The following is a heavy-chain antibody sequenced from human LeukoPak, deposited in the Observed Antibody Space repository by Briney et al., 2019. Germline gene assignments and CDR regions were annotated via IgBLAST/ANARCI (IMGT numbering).Heavy chain of an antibody. Sequence: SETLSLTCTVSGGSISSYYWSWIRQPPGKGLEWIGYIYYSGSTNYNPSLKSRVTISVGTSKNQFSLKLSSVTAADTAVYYCARDRVFYFDYWGQGTLVTVSS. CDR2: IYYSGST. CDR3: ARDRVFYFDY. J-gene: IGHJ4*02. V-gene: IGHV4-59*01. CDR1: GGSISSYY. D-gene: IGHD3-10*01.